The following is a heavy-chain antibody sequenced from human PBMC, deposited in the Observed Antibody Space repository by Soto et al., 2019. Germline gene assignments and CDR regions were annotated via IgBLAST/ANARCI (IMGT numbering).Heavy chain of an antibody. V-gene: IGHV3-11*05. Sequence: QVQLVESGGGLVKPGGSLRLSCAVSGFTFSDYYMTWIRQAPGKGLEWVSYISSSTSHTNYADSVKGRFTISRENAKNSLFLQMNSLRAEDTAVYYCARGRGAAADYFDFWGQGPLVTVSS. CDR2: ISSSTSHT. CDR3: ARGRGAAADYFDF. CDR1: GFTFSDYY. J-gene: IGHJ4*02. D-gene: IGHD6-13*01.